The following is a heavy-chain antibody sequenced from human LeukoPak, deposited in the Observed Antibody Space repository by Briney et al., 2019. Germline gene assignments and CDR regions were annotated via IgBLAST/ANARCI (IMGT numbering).Heavy chain of an antibody. CDR2: IYTSGST. Sequence: PSETLSLTCTVSGGSISSYHWSWIRQPAGKGLEWIGRIYTSGSTNYNPSLKNRVTMSVDTSKNQFSLKLSSVTAADTAVYYCARDSSDFWSGYYYSDYWGQGTLVTVSS. D-gene: IGHD3-3*01. CDR3: ARDSSDFWSGYYYSDY. V-gene: IGHV4-4*07. J-gene: IGHJ4*02. CDR1: GGSISSYH.